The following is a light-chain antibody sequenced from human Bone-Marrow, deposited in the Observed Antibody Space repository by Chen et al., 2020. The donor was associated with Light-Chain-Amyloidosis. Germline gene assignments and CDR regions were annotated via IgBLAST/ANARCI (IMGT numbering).Light chain of an antibody. CDR1: SSNIGNNY. Sequence: QSVLTQPPSASGTPGQRVTISCSGASSNIGNNYVYWYQHFPGAAPNLLNHRNHQRPTGGPDRFSASTSGTSAYLAISGLRSGHGADYYCAAWDGSLSDYVFGAGTNVIVL. CDR3: AAWDGSLSDYV. J-gene: IGLJ1*01. CDR2: RNH. V-gene: IGLV1-47*01.